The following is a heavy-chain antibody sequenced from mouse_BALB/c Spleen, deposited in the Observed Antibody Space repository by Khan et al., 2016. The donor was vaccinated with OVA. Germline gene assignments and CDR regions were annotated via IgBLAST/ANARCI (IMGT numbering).Heavy chain of an antibody. CDR1: GFTFSTYG. D-gene: IGHD1-1*01. Sequence: EVELVESGGDLVKPGGSLKLSCAASGFTFSTYGMSWVRQAPDKRLEWVATVSTGGSYTYYPDIVKGRFTISRDNAKNNLYLQMSGLRSEDTAMFYCTRLAYYYESEGFAYWGQGTLVTVSA. V-gene: IGHV5-6*01. CDR2: VSTGGSYT. CDR3: TRLAYYYESEGFAY. J-gene: IGHJ3*01.